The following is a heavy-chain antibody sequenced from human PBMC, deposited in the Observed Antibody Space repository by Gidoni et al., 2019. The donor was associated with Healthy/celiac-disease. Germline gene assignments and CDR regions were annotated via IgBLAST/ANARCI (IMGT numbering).Heavy chain of an antibody. CDR1: GGSISSSSYY. CDR2: IYYSGST. Sequence: QLQLQASGPGLVKPSETLSLTCPVSGGSISSSSYYWGWIRQPPGKGLEWIGSIYYSGSTYYNPSLKSRVTISVDTSKNQFSLKLSSVTAADTAVYYCARESPGIRGYSYGYDSPDYWGQGTLVTVSS. J-gene: IGHJ4*02. V-gene: IGHV4-39*07. CDR3: ARESPGIRGYSYGYDSPDY. D-gene: IGHD5-18*01.